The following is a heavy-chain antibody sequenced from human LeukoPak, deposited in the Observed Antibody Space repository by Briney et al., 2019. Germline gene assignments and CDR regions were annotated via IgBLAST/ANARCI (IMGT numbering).Heavy chain of an antibody. D-gene: IGHD5-24*01. V-gene: IGHV4-59*01. Sequence: PSETLSLTCSVSGGSIGNYYWSWIRQTPGKGLEWIGYIYYSGTAIYNPSLKRRVTISVDTSKNQISLKLNSVTAADTAVYYCVRAHRDGYNYHGDFDYWGRGALVTVSS. CDR2: IYYSGTA. J-gene: IGHJ4*02. CDR3: VRAHRDGYNYHGDFDY. CDR1: GGSIGNYY.